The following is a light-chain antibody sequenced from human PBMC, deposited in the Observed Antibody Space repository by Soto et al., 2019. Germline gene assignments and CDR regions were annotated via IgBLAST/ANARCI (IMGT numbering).Light chain of an antibody. CDR2: EDD. J-gene: IGLJ1*01. V-gene: IGLV2-23*01. CDR3: CSYRDNTYFV. Sequence: QSVLTQPASVSGSPGQSITISCSGVSGDVGNYNLVSWYQQYPGKAPALLIYEDDKRPSGVSNRFSGSKSDSTASLTISGLQAEDEAEYYCCSYRDNTYFVFGTGTKVTVL. CDR1: SGDVGNYNL.